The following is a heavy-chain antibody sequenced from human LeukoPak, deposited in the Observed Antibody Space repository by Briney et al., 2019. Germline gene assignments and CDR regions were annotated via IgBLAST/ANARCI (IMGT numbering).Heavy chain of an antibody. Sequence: GGSLRLSCAASGFTFDDYAMHWVRQAPGKGLEWVSGISWNSGSIGYADSVKGRFTISRDNAKNSLYLQMNSLRAEDTALYYCAKDSGKVGGWYPKDYWGQGTLVTVSS. CDR2: ISWNSGSI. J-gene: IGHJ4*02. D-gene: IGHD6-19*01. V-gene: IGHV3-9*01. CDR1: GFTFDDYA. CDR3: AKDSGKVGGWYPKDY.